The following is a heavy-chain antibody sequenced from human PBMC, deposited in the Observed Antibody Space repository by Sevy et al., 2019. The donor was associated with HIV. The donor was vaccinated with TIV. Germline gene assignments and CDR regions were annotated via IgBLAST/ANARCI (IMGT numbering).Heavy chain of an antibody. J-gene: IGHJ6*02. CDR2: ISYDGSNK. D-gene: IGHD5-18*01. CDR1: GFTFSSYG. Sequence: GGSLRLSCAASGFTFSSYGMHWVRQAPGKGLEWVAVISYDGSNKYYADSVKGRFTISRDNSKNTLYLQMNSLRAEDTAVYYCAKDQDVDTAMVRDYYYGMDVWGQVTTVTVSS. CDR3: AKDQDVDTAMVRDYYYGMDV. V-gene: IGHV3-30*18.